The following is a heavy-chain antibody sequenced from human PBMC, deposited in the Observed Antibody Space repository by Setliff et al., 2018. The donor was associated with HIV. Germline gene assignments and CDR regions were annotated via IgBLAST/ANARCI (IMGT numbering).Heavy chain of an antibody. Sequence: PGGSLRLSCEASGFTFSSYSINWVRQAPGKGLERVSSIISSSTNIYYADSVKGRFTISRDTAKNSLYLQMNSLRAEDTAVYYCARVRDYYDSGAQAFDIWGQGTMVTVSS. CDR1: GFTFSSYS. CDR2: IISSSTNI. V-gene: IGHV3-21*01. J-gene: IGHJ3*02. D-gene: IGHD3-22*01. CDR3: ARVRDYYDSGAQAFDI.